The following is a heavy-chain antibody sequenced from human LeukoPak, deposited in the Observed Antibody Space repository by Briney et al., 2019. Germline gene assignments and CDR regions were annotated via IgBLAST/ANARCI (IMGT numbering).Heavy chain of an antibody. D-gene: IGHD6-13*01. J-gene: IGHJ6*03. CDR2: IPYDGSNK. Sequence: GGSPRLSCAASGFTFSSYGMHWVRQAPGKGLEWVAFIPYDGSNKYYADSVKGRFTISRDNSKNTLYLQMNSLRAEDTAVYYCAKDQDIVAAGTDHYYMDVWGKGTTVTVSS. V-gene: IGHV3-30*02. CDR1: GFTFSSYG. CDR3: AKDQDIVAAGTDHYYMDV.